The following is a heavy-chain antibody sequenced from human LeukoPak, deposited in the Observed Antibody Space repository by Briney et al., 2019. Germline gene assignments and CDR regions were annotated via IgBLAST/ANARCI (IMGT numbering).Heavy chain of an antibody. J-gene: IGHJ6*02. CDR2: IYNTGST. CDR1: GGSLSKYY. CDR3: ARDHSGSYSYYHYYYGLGV. D-gene: IGHD1-26*01. Sequence: SETLSLTCTVSGGSLSKYYWSWIRQAPGKGLEWIGSIYNTGSTNYNPSLMSRVTILVDTSKNQFSLKLSSVTAADTAVYYCARDHSGSYSYYHYYYGLGVWGQGTTVSVSS. V-gene: IGHV4-59*12.